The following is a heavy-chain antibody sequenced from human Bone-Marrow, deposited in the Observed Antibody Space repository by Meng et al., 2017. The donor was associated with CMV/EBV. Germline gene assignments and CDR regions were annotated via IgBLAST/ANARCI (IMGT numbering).Heavy chain of an antibody. CDR3: ARAKRFLEWLSNGMDV. V-gene: IGHV3-21*01. J-gene: IGHJ6*02. CDR2: ISSSSSYI. D-gene: IGHD3-3*01. Sequence: GGSLRLSCAASGFTFSSYSMNWVRQAPGKGLEWVSSISSSSSYIYYADSVKGRFTISRDNAKNSLYLQMNSLRAEDTAVYYCARAKRFLEWLSNGMDVWGQGTTVTVSS. CDR1: GFTFSSYS.